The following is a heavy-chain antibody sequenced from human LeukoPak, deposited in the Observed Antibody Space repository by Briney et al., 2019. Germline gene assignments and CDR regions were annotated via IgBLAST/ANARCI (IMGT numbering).Heavy chain of an antibody. V-gene: IGHV3-7*03. J-gene: IGHJ4*02. CDR3: VSGSGWYMDY. D-gene: IGHD6-19*01. CDR1: GFTVSSNY. Sequence: GGSLRLSCAASGFTVSSNYMSWVRQAPGKGLEWVANIKKDGSEKYYVDSVRGRFTISRDNAKNSLYLQMNSLRAEDTAVYYCVSGSGWYMDYWGQGTLVTVSS. CDR2: IKKDGSEK.